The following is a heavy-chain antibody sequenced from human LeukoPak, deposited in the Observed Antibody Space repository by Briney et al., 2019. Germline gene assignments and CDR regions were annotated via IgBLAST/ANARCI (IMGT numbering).Heavy chain of an antibody. V-gene: IGHV3-53*01. CDR1: GFTVSSNY. D-gene: IGHD3-22*01. J-gene: IGHJ4*02. Sequence: GGSLRLSCAASGFTVSSNYMSWVRQAPGKGLEWVSVIYSGGSTYYADSVKGRFTISRDNSKNTLYLQMNSLRAEDTAVYYCARAWYDSSGYYLFDYWGQGTLVTVSS. CDR2: IYSGGST. CDR3: ARAWYDSSGYYLFDY.